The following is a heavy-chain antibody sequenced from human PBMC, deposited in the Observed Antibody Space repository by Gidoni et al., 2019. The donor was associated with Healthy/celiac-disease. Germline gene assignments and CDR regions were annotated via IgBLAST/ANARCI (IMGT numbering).Heavy chain of an antibody. CDR2: IFTIFGTA. J-gene: IGHJ1*01. D-gene: IGHD3-10*02. CDR3: AGDVPGNEPHFQH. CDR1: VRPFSSYA. Sequence: QVPLVQSGAEVKNPESPAKVSCKAPVRPFSSYAISWVRQAPGQGLEWMRGIFTIFGTATYTQELQGRVTITADESTSTAYLELSSLRSEDTAVYSCAGDVPGNEPHFQHWGQSTLITVSS. V-gene: IGHV1-69*01.